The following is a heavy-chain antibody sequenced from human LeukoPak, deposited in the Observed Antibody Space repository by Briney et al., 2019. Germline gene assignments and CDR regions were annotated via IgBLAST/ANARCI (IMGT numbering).Heavy chain of an antibody. CDR1: KFTFSSYS. D-gene: IGHD2-15*01. J-gene: IGHJ4*02. CDR2: ISSSGSTI. CDR3: ARKWGCSGGSYSYYFDY. V-gene: IGHV3-48*01. Sequence: PGGSLRLSCTASKFTFSSYSMNWVRQAPGKGLEWISYISSSGSTIYYADSVKGRFTISRDNAKNSLYLRMNSLRAEDTAVYYCARKWGCSGGSYSYYFDYWGQGTLVTVSS.